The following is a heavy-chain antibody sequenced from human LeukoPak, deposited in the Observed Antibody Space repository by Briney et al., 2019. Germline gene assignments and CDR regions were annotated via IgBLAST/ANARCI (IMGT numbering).Heavy chain of an antibody. CDR2: ISYDGSNE. V-gene: IGHV3-30*04. Sequence: PGGSLRLSCAASGFTFSSYVMHWVRQAPGKGLEWVAIISYDGSNEYYADSVKGRFTISRDNSKNTLYLQMNSLRAVDTAVYYCARLPVTNYYYYYYMDVWGKGTTVTVSS. CDR3: ARLPVTNYYYYYYMDV. J-gene: IGHJ6*03. D-gene: IGHD4-17*01. CDR1: GFTFSSYV.